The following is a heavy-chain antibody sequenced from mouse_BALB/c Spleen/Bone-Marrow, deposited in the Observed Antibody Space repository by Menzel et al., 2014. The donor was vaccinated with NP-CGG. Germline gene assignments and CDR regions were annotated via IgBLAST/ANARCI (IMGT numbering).Heavy chain of an antibody. CDR1: GFTFTDYY. CDR2: IRNKANGYTT. V-gene: IGHV7-3*02. Sequence: EVKLQESGGGLVQPGGSLRLSCATSGFTFTDYYMNWVRQPPGKVLEWLGFIRNKANGYTTEYSASVKSRFTISRDNSQNILYLQMNTLRVDDSATYYCARDKGRVFFDYWGQGTTLTVSS. J-gene: IGHJ2*01. CDR3: ARDKGRVFFDY.